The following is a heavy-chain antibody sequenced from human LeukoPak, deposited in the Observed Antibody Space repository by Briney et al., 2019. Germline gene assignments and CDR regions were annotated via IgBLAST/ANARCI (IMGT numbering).Heavy chain of an antibody. CDR2: IHYTGTT. Sequence: GSLRLSCAASGFTFSSYGMHWVRQPPGKGLAWIGDIHYTGTTKYNPSVKSRVTISIDTSKNQFSLELSSVTATDTAVYFCATNRVGTYDRPFDIWGQGTMVTVSS. D-gene: IGHD1-26*01. J-gene: IGHJ3*02. CDR1: GFTFSSYG. V-gene: IGHV4-59*08. CDR3: ATNRVGTYDRPFDI.